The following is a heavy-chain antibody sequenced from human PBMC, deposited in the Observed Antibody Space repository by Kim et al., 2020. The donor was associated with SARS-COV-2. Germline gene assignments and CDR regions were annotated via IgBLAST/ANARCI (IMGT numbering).Heavy chain of an antibody. J-gene: IGHJ6*02. Sequence: SVKVSCKASGGTFSSYAISWVRQAPGQGLEWMGGIIPIFGTANYAQKFQGRVTITADESTSTAYMELSSLRSEDTAVYYCAKRYCSGGSCYPTQPRLDGMDVWGQGTTVTVSS. CDR3: AKRYCSGGSCYPTQPRLDGMDV. CDR1: GGTFSSYA. V-gene: IGHV1-69*13. D-gene: IGHD2-15*01. CDR2: IIPIFGTA.